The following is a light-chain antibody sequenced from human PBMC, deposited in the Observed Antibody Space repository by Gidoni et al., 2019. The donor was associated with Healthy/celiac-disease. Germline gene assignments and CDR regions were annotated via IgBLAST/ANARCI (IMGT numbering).Light chain of an antibody. CDR2: DAS. V-gene: IGKV1-33*01. CDR1: QDISNY. CDR3: QQYDNLPL. J-gene: IGKJ4*01. Sequence: DIQMTQSPSSLSASVGDRVTITCQACQDISNYLNWYQQKPGKAPKLLIYDASNLETGVPSMFSGSGSGTDFTFTISSLQPEVIATYYCQQYDNLPLFXGXTKVEIK.